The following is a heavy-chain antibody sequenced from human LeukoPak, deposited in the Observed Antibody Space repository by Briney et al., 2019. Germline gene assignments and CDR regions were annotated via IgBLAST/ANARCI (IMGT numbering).Heavy chain of an antibody. CDR1: GFTFSSYA. CDR2: ISGSGGST. Sequence: GGSLRLSCAASGFTFSSYAMSWVRQAPGKGLEWVSAISGSGGSTYYADSVKGRFTISGDNSKNTLYLQMNSLRAEDTAVYYCAMGTVVPAAPFDYWGQGTLVTVSS. D-gene: IGHD2-2*01. J-gene: IGHJ4*02. CDR3: AMGTVVPAAPFDY. V-gene: IGHV3-23*01.